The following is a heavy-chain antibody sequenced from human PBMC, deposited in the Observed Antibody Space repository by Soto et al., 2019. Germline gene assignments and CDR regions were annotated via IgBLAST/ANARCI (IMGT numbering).Heavy chain of an antibody. CDR2: IYHGGIT. Sequence: PSETLSLTCAVSGSSISSAYYWGWIRQPPGKGLEWIGNIYHGGITYYNPSLKSRVTISLDTSKNQFSLKLSSVTAADTAVYYCARGDIAAGDLDYWGQGTLVTVSS. D-gene: IGHD6-13*01. CDR3: ARGDIAAGDLDY. CDR1: GSSISSAYY. V-gene: IGHV4-38-2*01. J-gene: IGHJ4*02.